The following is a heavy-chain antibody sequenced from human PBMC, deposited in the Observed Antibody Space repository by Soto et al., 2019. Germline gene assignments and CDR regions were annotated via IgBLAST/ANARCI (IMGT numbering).Heavy chain of an antibody. D-gene: IGHD2-15*01. V-gene: IGHV1-69*12. CDR3: SRHDCSGGMCFYYEMDV. Sequence: QVQLVQSGTEVKKPGSSVKVSCKSYGGSFSSYALSWVRQAPGQGLEWMGGLIPIFGSTNYAQTFLGRVTITADESTNTAYMELSSLTSEDTGIYYCSRHDCSGGMCFYYEMDVWGQGTTVTVSS. J-gene: IGHJ6*02. CDR1: GGSFSSYA. CDR2: LIPIFGST.